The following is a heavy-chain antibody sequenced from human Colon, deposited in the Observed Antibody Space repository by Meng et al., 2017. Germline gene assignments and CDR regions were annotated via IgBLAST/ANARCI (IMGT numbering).Heavy chain of an antibody. J-gene: IGHJ4*02. D-gene: IGHD6-19*01. CDR2: IYYSGST. CDR3: ARRHCSSALYYFDY. Sequence: LQLQESGPGLVKPPETLSLTCTVSGGSIITSSYYWGWIRQPPGKGLEWIGNIYYSGSTYYNPSLKSRVTISVDTSKNQFSLKLTSVTAADTAVYYCARRHCSSALYYFDYWGQGTLVTVSS. CDR1: GGSIITSSYY. V-gene: IGHV4-39*01.